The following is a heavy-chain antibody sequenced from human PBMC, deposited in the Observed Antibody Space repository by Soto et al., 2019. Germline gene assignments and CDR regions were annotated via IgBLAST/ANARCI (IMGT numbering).Heavy chain of an antibody. J-gene: IGHJ6*02. Sequence: SETLSLTCAVSGGSIGSGGYSWSWIRQPPGKGLEWIGYIYHSGSTYYNPSLKSRVTISVDRSKNQFSLKLSSVTAADTAVYYCARDKSGMDVWGQGTTVTV. CDR1: GGSIGSGGYS. V-gene: IGHV4-30-2*01. CDR3: ARDKSGMDV. CDR2: IYHSGST.